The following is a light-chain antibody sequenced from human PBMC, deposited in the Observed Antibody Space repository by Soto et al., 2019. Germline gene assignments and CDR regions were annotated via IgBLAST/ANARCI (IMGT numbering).Light chain of an antibody. V-gene: IGKV1-5*03. Sequence: QSPSTLSASVGDRVTITCRAXQSITTWLAWYQQKPGKAPKLLIYKATNLQSGVPSRFSGSGSGTEFSLTISSLQPEDFAIYYCQQYNDYQYTFGQGTKLEIK. CDR3: QQYNDYQYT. J-gene: IGKJ2*01. CDR1: QSITTW. CDR2: KAT.